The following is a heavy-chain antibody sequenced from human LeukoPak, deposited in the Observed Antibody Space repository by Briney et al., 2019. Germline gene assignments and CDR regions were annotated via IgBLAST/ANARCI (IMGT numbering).Heavy chain of an antibody. Sequence: GASVKVSCKASGYTFTSYYLLWVRQAPGQGLEWMGWINPYSGATKYAQKFQGRVTMTRDTSISTAYMEISRLTSDDTAVYYCARDLSGDSIVGGTHYFDYWGQGTLVTVSS. CDR2: INPYSGAT. V-gene: IGHV1-2*02. CDR1: GYTFTSYY. CDR3: ARDLSGDSIVGGTHYFDY. J-gene: IGHJ4*02. D-gene: IGHD1-26*01.